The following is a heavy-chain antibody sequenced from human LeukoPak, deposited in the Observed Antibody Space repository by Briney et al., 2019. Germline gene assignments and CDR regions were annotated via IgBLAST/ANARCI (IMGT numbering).Heavy chain of an antibody. CDR3: ARGPYCSSTSCYPGGFDP. V-gene: IGHV3-53*01. D-gene: IGHD2-2*01. J-gene: IGHJ5*02. CDR2: IYSGGST. CDR1: GFTVSSNY. Sequence: GGSLRLSCAASGFTVSSNYMSWVRQAPGKGLEWVSVIYSGGSTYYADSVKGRFTISRDNSKNTLYPQMNSLRAEDTAVYYCARGPYCSSTSCYPGGFDPWGQGTLVTVSS.